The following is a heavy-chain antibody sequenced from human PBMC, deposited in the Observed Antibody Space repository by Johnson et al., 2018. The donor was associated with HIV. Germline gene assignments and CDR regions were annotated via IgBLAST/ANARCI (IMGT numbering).Heavy chain of an antibody. CDR3: AKDSSFSYYYSDAFDI. D-gene: IGHD3-10*01. CDR1: GFTFSSYA. CDR2: ISYDGSNK. V-gene: IGHV3-30-3*01. J-gene: IGHJ3*02. Sequence: QVQLVESGGGVVQPGRSLRLSRAASGFTFSSYAMHWVRQAPGKGLEWVAVISYDGSNKYYADCVKGRFTISRDNAKNSLYLQMNSLRAEDTAVYYCAKDSSFSYYYSDAFDIWGQGTMVTVSS.